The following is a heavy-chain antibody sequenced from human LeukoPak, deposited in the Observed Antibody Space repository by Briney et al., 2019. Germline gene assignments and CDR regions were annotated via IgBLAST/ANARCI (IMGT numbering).Heavy chain of an antibody. CDR2: ISGSGGST. D-gene: IGHD3-9*01. CDR3: AREEVYYDILTGYQPLDY. CDR1: RFSFSSYA. Sequence: GGSLRLSCAASRFSFSSYAMTWLRQSPGKGLEWVSVISGSGGSTYDADSVKGRFTISRDNSKNTLYLQMNSLRAEDTTVYYCAREEVYYDILTGYQPLDYWGQGTLVTVSS. J-gene: IGHJ4*02. V-gene: IGHV3-23*01.